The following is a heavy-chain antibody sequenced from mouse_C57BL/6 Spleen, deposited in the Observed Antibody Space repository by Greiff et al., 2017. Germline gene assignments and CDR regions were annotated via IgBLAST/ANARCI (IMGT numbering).Heavy chain of an antibody. D-gene: IGHD2-4*01. CDR1: GFTFSDYY. CDR3: ARDGYDYHWYFDV. V-gene: IGHV5-16*01. Sequence: EVKVVESEGGLVQPGSSMKLSCTASGFTFSDYYMAWVRQVPEKGLEWVANINYDGSSTYYLDSLKSRFIISRDNAKNILYLQMSSLKSEDTATYYCARDGYDYHWYFDVWGTGTTVTVSS. J-gene: IGHJ1*03. CDR2: INYDGSST.